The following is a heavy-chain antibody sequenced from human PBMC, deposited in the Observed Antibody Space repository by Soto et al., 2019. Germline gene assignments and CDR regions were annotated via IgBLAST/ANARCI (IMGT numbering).Heavy chain of an antibody. CDR1: CGSISSSSYY. D-gene: IGHD2-8*01. J-gene: IGHJ6*02. V-gene: IGHV4-39*01. Sequence: SETLSLTCTVSCGSISSSSYYWGWIRQPPGKGLEWIGSIYYSGSTYYNPSLKSRVTISVDTSKDQFSLKLSSVTAADTAVYYCARHSGCTNGVCYLRLYYYYGMDVWGQGTTVTVS. CDR3: ARHSGCTNGVCYLRLYYYYGMDV. CDR2: IYYSGST.